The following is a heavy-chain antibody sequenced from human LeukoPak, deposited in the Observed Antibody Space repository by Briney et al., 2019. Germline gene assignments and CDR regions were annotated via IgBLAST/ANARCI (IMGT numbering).Heavy chain of an antibody. V-gene: IGHV4-34*01. CDR2: INHSGST. CDR1: GGSFSGYY. J-gene: IGHJ4*02. Sequence: SETLSLTCAVYGGSFSGYYWSWIRQPPGKGLEWIGEINHSGSTNYNPSLKNRVTISVDTSKNQFSLKLSSVTAADTAVYYCAWAGSTSPLFRYWGQGTLVTVSS. CDR3: AWAGSTSPLFRY. D-gene: IGHD2-2*01.